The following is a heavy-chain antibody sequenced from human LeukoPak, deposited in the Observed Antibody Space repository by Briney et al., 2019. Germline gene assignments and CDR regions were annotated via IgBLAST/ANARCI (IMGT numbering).Heavy chain of an antibody. CDR2: ISSSSSYI. J-gene: IGHJ6*02. D-gene: IGHD1-26*01. CDR1: GFTFSSYS. CDR3: ARASGSYYYYYYGMDV. Sequence: PGGSLRLSCAAPGFTFSSYSMNWVRQAPGKGLEWVSSISSSSSYIYYADSVKGRFTISRDNAKNSLYLQMNSLRAEDTAVYYCARASGSYYYYYYGMDVWGQGTTVTVSS. V-gene: IGHV3-21*01.